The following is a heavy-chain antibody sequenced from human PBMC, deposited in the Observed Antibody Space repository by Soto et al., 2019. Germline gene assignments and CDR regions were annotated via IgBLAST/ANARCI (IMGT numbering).Heavy chain of an antibody. CDR3: AKDIRVMVRGVSAWFDP. D-gene: IGHD3-10*01. J-gene: IGHJ5*01. V-gene: IGHV3-23*01. CDR1: GFTFSSYA. CDR2: ISGSGGST. Sequence: PGGSLSLSCAASGFTFSSYAMSWVRQAPGKGLEWVSAISGSGGSTYYADSVKGRFTISRDNSKNTLYLQMNSLRAEDTAVYYCAKDIRVMVRGVSAWFDPWGQGTLVTVSS.